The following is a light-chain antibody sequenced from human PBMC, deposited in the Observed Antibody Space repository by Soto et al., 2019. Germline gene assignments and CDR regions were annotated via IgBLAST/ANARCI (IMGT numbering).Light chain of an antibody. CDR2: DAS. V-gene: IGKV3-11*01. J-gene: IGKJ5*01. CDR3: QQRSNWPPIT. CDR1: QSVSSY. Sequence: EIVLTQSPATVSLSPGERATLSCRASQSVSSYLAWYQQKPGQAPRLLIYDASNRATGIPARFSGSGSGTDFTLTISSLEPEDFAVYYCQQRSNWPPITFSQGTRLEIK.